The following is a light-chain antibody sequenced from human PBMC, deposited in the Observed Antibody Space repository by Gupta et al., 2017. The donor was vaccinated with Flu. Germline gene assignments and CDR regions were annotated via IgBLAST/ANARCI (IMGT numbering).Light chain of an antibody. J-gene: IGLJ3*02. CDR2: EGS. CDR3: CSYAGSSTYWV. Sequence: PGKSSTISCTCARSDVEISWYQQHPGHAPKLLIYEGSKRPSGVSDRFSGSKSGNTASLTISGLQAEDEADYYCCSYAGSSTYWVFGGGTKLTVL. V-gene: IGLV2-23*01. CDR1: RSDVE.